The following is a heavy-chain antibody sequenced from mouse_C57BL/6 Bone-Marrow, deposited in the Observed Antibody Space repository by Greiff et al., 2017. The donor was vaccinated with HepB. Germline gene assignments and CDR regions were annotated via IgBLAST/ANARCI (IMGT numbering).Heavy chain of an antibody. V-gene: IGHV1-76*01. CDR1: GFNIKDDY. CDR3: ARRANWDWFAY. CDR2: IYPGSGNT. Sequence: VQRVESGAELVRPGASVKLSCTASGFNIKDDYMHWVKQRPEQGLEWIARIYPGSGNTYYNEKFKGKATLTAEKSSSTAYMQLSSLTSEDSAVYFCARRANWDWFAYWGQGTLVTVSA. J-gene: IGHJ3*01. D-gene: IGHD4-1*01.